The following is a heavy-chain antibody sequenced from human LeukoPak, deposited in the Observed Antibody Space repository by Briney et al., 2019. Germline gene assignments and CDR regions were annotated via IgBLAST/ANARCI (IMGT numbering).Heavy chain of an antibody. CDR2: IYHSGST. CDR3: ARVPWPASYYMDV. V-gene: IGHV4-30-2*01. J-gene: IGHJ6*03. CDR1: GVSISSGGYY. Sequence: SETLSLTCTVSGVSISSGGYYWSWVRQPPGKGLEWIGYIYHSGSTYYHPSLKSRVTILVDRSKNQFSLKLSSVTAADTAVYYCARVPWPASYYMDVWGKGTTVTVSS.